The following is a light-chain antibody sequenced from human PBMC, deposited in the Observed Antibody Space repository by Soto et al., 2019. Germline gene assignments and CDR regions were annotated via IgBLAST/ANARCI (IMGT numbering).Light chain of an antibody. V-gene: IGKV1-5*03. CDR3: LINNGDSQA. Sequence: IQRTQSHSTLSAAVGDTVPVTCRARQSVRGWLAWYQQKPGEAPKLLIYKASTLKSGVPSRFSGSGSGTEYTLTLSRPHFDDLAPFYCLINNGDSQALGQGT. CDR2: KAS. J-gene: IGKJ1*01. CDR1: QSVRGW.